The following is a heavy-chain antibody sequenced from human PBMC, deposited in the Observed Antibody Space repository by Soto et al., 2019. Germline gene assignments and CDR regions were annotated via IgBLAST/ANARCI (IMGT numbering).Heavy chain of an antibody. J-gene: IGHJ4*02. CDR2: IYYNGNT. Sequence: LSETLSLTCTVSGGSISNSYYYWAWIRQPPGKGLEWIGNIYYNGNTNYNPSLKSRVTIFVDTSKNHFSLKLSSVTAADTSVYYCARLAAPGTLYFDYWGQGALVTVSS. V-gene: IGHV4-39*02. CDR1: GGSISNSYYY. D-gene: IGHD6-13*01. CDR3: ARLAAPGTLYFDY.